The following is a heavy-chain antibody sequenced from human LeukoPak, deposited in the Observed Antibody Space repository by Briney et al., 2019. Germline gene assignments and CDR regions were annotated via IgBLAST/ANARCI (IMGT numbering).Heavy chain of an antibody. CDR2: IRYDGSNK. Sequence: PGGSLRLSCAASGFTFSTYGMHWVRQAPGKGLEWVAFIRYDGSNKYYADSVKGRFTISRDNSKNTLYLQMNSLRAEDTAVYYCAKDHDGAAWNLLGYWGQGTLVTVSS. J-gene: IGHJ4*02. V-gene: IGHV3-30*02. CDR1: GFTFSTYG. D-gene: IGHD1-1*01. CDR3: AKDHDGAAWNLLGY.